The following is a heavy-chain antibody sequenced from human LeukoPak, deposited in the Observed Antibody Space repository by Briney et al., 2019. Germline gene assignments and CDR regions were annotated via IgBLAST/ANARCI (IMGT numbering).Heavy chain of an antibody. V-gene: IGHV3-53*01. CDR3: ATRYFYIGSRFYYGYFLDY. CDR2: IYKDGSP. D-gene: IGHD3-22*01. Sequence: PGGSLRLSCAASGFIVSETYMGWLRQAPGKGLEWVSVIYKDGSPHYADSAKGRFTISRDTSNNALYLQMNNLRAEDTAVYYCATRYFYIGSRFYYGYFLDYWGQGTLVTVSS. J-gene: IGHJ4*02. CDR1: GFIVSETY.